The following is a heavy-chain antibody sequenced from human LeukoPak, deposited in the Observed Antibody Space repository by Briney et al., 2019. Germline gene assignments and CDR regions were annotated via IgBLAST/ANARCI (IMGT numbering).Heavy chain of an antibody. CDR1: GFTLSSYA. CDR2: ISVSGNT. J-gene: IGHJ4*02. CDR3: ARGLSVGATFYDY. V-gene: IGHV3-23*01. D-gene: IGHD1-26*01. Sequence: GGSLRLSCAASGFTLSSYAMSWVRQGPGKGLEWVSAISVSGNTYHADSVKGRFTISRDSSKNTLYLQMNSLRAEDTAVYYCARGLSVGATFYDYWGQGTLVTVSS.